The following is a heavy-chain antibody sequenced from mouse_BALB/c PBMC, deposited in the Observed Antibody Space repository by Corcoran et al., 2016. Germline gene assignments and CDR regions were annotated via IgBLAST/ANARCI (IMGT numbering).Heavy chain of an antibody. CDR1: GYTFTSYT. J-gene: IGHJ1*01. CDR2: INPSSGYT. CDR3: ARGAGHYWYFDV. Sequence: QVQLQQSAAELARPGASVKMSCKASGYTFTSYTMHWVKQRPGQGLERIGYINPSSGYTEYNQKFKEKTTLTADKCSSTDYMQLSSLTPADSAIYFCARGAGHYWYFDVWAAGTTDTVSS. V-gene: IGHV1-4*02. D-gene: IGHD3-3*01.